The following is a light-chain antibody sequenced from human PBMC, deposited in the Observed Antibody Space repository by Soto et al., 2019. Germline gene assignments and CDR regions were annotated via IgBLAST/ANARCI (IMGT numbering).Light chain of an antibody. V-gene: IGKV1D-12*01. CDR2: DAS. CDR3: QQANSIPLT. CDR1: QGISTW. Sequence: DIQMTQSPSSLSASVGDRFTITGLASQGISTWLAWYQQKPGKAPKLLIYDASSLQSGVPSRFSGSGSGTDFTLTISNLQPEDFATYYCQQANSIPLTFGQGTRLEIK. J-gene: IGKJ5*01.